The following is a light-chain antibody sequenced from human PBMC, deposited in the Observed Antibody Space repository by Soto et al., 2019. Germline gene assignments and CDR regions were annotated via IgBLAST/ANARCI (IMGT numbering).Light chain of an antibody. CDR3: QQSYSPPHT. CDR1: QNINKT. CDR2: AAS. J-gene: IGKJ2*01. V-gene: IGKV1-39*01. Sequence: DIQMTQSPSSLSASVGDRVTITCRASQNINKTVNWYQQKPGKAPKLLIYAASTLQSGVPSRFSGPATGTDSTPTISSPQPEDFATYFCQQSYSPPHTFGQGTKLESK.